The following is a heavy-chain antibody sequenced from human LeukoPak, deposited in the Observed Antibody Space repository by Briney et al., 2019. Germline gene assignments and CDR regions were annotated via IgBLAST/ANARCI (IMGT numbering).Heavy chain of an antibody. V-gene: IGHV4-59*01. J-gene: IGHJ6*03. CDR2: IYYSGST. CDR1: GGSISSYY. D-gene: IGHD3-10*01. Sequence: SETLSLTCTVSGGSISSYYWSWIRQPPGKGLEWIGYIYYSGSTNYNPSLKGRVTISVDTSKNQFSLKLSSVTAADTAVYYCARGGFGDDYYYYYYMDVWGKGTTVTISS. CDR3: ARGGFGDDYYYYYYMDV.